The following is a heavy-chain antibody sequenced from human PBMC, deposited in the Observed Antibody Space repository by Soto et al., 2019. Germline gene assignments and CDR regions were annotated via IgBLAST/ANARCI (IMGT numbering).Heavy chain of an antibody. V-gene: IGHV5-51*01. CDR3: ARHPVDDYGDYWRLDY. CDR2: IYPGDSDT. J-gene: IGHJ4*02. Sequence: GESLKISCKGSGYSFTSYWIGWVRQMPGKGLEWMGIIYPGDSDTRYSPSFQGQVTISADKSISTAYLQWSSLKASDTAMYYCARHPVDDYGDYWRLDYWGQGTLVTVSS. CDR1: GYSFTSYW. D-gene: IGHD4-17*01.